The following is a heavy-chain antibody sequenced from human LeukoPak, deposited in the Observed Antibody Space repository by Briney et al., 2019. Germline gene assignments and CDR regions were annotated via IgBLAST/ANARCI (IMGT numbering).Heavy chain of an antibody. CDR1: GFTFSNAW. CDR2: IKSKTDGGTT. CDR3: TPDGYRYGFFDN. J-gene: IGHJ4*02. D-gene: IGHD5-18*01. Sequence: GGSLRLSCAASGFTFSNAWMSWVRQAPGKGLEWVGCIKSKTDGGTTDYAAPVKGRFTISRDDSKNTLYLQMNSLKTEDTAVYYCTPDGYRYGFFDNWGQGTLVTVSS. V-gene: IGHV3-15*01.